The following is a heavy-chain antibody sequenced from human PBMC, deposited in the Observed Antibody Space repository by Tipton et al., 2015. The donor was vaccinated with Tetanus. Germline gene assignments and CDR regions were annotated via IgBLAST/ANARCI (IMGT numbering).Heavy chain of an antibody. D-gene: IGHD5-12*01. J-gene: IGHJ6*02. Sequence: SLRLSCAASGFTFSSYAMSWVRQAPGKGLEWVSAISGSGGSTYYADSVKGRFTISRDNSKNTLYLQMNSLRAEDTAVYYCAKGGAGYSGYARYYYYGMDVWGQGTTVTVSS. V-gene: IGHV3-23*01. CDR2: ISGSGGST. CDR3: AKGGAGYSGYARYYYYGMDV. CDR1: GFTFSSYA.